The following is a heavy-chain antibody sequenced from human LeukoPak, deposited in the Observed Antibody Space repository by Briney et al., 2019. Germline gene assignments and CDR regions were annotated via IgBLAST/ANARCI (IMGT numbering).Heavy chain of an antibody. Sequence: SCKASGYTFTGYYMHWVRQAPGKGLEWVAVISYDGSNKYYADSVKGRFTISRDNSKNTLYLQMNSLRAEDTAVYYCARTGYSSSLNDAFDIWGQGTMVTVSS. D-gene: IGHD6-13*01. CDR3: ARTGYSSSLNDAFDI. CDR2: ISYDGSNK. J-gene: IGHJ3*02. V-gene: IGHV3-30*03. CDR1: GYTFTGYY.